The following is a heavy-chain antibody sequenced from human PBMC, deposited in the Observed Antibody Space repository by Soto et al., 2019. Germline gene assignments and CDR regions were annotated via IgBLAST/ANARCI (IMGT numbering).Heavy chain of an antibody. CDR2: ISSSSSTI. CDR1: GFTFSSYS. D-gene: IGHD4-17*01. V-gene: IGHV3-48*01. Sequence: EVQLVESGGGLVQPGGSLRLSCAASGFTFSSYSMNWVRQAPGKGLEWVSYISSSSSTIYYADSVKGRFTISRDNAKNSLYLQMNSLIAEDTAVYYCARAGATVTRGHMYYYYYMDVWGKGTTVTVSS. CDR3: ARAGATVTRGHMYYYYYMDV. J-gene: IGHJ6*03.